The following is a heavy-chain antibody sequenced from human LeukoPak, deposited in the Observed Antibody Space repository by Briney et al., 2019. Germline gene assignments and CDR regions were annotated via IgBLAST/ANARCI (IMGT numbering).Heavy chain of an antibody. V-gene: IGHV4-34*01. D-gene: IGHD6-6*01. J-gene: IGHJ4*02. CDR1: GGSFSGYY. CDR3: ARGEQLVAVFDY. Sequence: KPSETLSLTCAVYGGSFSGYYWSWIRPPPRQGVGWVGEINHSGSTNYNPSLKSRVTISVDTSKNQFSLKLSSVTAADTAVYYCARGEQLVAVFDYWGQGTLVTVSS. CDR2: INHSGST.